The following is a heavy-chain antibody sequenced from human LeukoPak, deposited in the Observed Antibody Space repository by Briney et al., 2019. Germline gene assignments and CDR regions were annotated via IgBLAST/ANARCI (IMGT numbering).Heavy chain of an antibody. V-gene: IGHV1-2*04. D-gene: IGHD4-23*01. CDR2: INPNSGGT. Sequence: ASVRVSCTASGYTFTGYYMHWVRQAPGQGLEWMGWINPNSGGTNYAQKFQGWVTMTRDTSISTAYMELSRLRSDDTAVYYCARVHRVYGGILGAFDIWGQGTMVTVSS. CDR3: ARVHRVYGGILGAFDI. J-gene: IGHJ3*02. CDR1: GYTFTGYY.